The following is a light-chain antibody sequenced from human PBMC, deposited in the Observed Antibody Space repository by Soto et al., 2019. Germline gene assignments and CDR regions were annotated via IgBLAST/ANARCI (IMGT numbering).Light chain of an antibody. CDR1: QYISNL. J-gene: IGKJ4*01. CDR2: SAS. Sequence: IQMTQSPSSLSASVGDRVTITCRSSQYISNLSIWYQKKPGKAPTLLIYSASTLQRGVPSRFSGSGSGTAFTLTISSLQPEDFATYYCQQTYTSHLTFGGGTKVEI. V-gene: IGKV1-39*01. CDR3: QQTYTSHLT.